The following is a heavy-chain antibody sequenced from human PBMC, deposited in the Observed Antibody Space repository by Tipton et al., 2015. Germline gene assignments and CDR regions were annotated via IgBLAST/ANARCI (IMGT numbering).Heavy chain of an antibody. CDR3: ARSPFKSGYFDY. CDR2: ISYNGST. D-gene: IGHD2/OR15-2a*01. V-gene: IGHV4-30-4*01. Sequence: TLSLTCTVSVVSITTGDYYWSWIRQPPGKGLEWIGHISYNGSTCCNPSLKSRPTISVDTSKNQFSLKLTSVTASDTAVYYCARSPFKSGYFDYWGQGTLVTVSS. J-gene: IGHJ4*02. CDR1: VVSITTGDYY.